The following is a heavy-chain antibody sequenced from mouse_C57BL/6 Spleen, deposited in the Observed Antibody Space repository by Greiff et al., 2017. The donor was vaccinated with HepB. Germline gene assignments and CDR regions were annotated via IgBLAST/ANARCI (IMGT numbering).Heavy chain of an antibody. D-gene: IGHD2-5*01. J-gene: IGHJ1*03. CDR3: ARESNYVWYFDV. Sequence: DVMLVESGGGLVKPGGSLKLSCAASGFTFSDYGMHWVRQAPEKGLEWVAYISSGSSTIYYADTVKGRFTISRDNAKNTLFLQMTSLRSEDTAMYYCARESNYVWYFDVWGTGTTVTVSS. CDR1: GFTFSDYG. V-gene: IGHV5-17*01. CDR2: ISSGSSTI.